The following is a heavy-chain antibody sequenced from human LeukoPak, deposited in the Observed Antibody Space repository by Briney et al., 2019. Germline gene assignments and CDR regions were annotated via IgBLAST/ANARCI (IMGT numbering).Heavy chain of an antibody. CDR3: ARAPITVAGSGLWY. CDR2: ISTSNGNT. Sequence: ASVKVSCKASGYTFTSYGINWVRRAPGQGLEWMGWISTSNGNTKSAQKLQGRVTMTTDTSTSTAYMELRSLRSDDTAVYYCARAPITVAGSGLWYWGQGTLVTVSS. J-gene: IGHJ4*02. V-gene: IGHV1-18*01. CDR1: GYTFTSYG. D-gene: IGHD6-19*01.